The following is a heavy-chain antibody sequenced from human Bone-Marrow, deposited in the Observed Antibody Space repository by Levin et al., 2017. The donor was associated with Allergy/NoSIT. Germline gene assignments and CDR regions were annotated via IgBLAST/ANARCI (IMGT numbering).Heavy chain of an antibody. D-gene: IGHD3-3*01. Sequence: PGESLKISCAASGFTFSSYAMHWVRQAPGKGLEWVAVISYDGSNKYYADSVKGRFTISRDNSKNTLYLQMNSLRAEDTAVYYCASADFWSGYVVLAAFDIWGQGTMVTVSS. CDR1: GFTFSSYA. CDR3: ASADFWSGYVVLAAFDI. CDR2: ISYDGSNK. V-gene: IGHV3-30*04. J-gene: IGHJ3*02.